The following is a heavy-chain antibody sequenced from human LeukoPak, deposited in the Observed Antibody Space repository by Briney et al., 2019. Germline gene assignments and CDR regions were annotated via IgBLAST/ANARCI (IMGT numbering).Heavy chain of an antibody. CDR3: AREGSYCVGGDCYSFDF. CDR1: GYRFISNY. D-gene: IGHD2-21*02. J-gene: IGHJ4*02. Sequence: GASVKVSCKASGYRFISNYIQWVRQAPGLGPEWMGWMHSGNGNTRYVEKVQGRVTMTRDTSINTAYIDLSSLRTDDTAVYYCAREGSYCVGGDCYSFDFWGQGTLITVSS. V-gene: IGHV1-2*02. CDR2: MHSGNGNT.